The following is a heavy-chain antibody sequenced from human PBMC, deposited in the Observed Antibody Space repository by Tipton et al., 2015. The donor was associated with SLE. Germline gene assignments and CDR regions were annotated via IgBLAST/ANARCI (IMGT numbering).Heavy chain of an antibody. J-gene: IGHJ4*02. V-gene: IGHV4-4*02. Sequence: TLSLTCAVSGGSISSSNWWSWVRQPPGKGLEWIGEIYHSGSTNYNPSLKSRVTISVDKSKNQFSLKLSSVTAADTAVYYCARLVGATALYYFDYWGQGTLVTVSS. CDR1: GGSISSSNW. CDR3: ARLVGATALYYFDY. CDR2: IYHSGST. D-gene: IGHD1-26*01.